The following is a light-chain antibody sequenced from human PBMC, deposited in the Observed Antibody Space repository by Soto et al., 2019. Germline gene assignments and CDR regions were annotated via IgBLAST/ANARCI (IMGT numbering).Light chain of an antibody. J-gene: IGKJ1*01. CDR2: GAY. Sequence: VMTQSPATLSVSPGERATLSCRASQSGSTNLAWYQQRPGQAPRLIISGAYTRATGIPARFSGSGSGTEFTLTISSLQSEDFAIYYCQQFNKWPRTFGQGTRVEIK. CDR3: QQFNKWPRT. V-gene: IGKV3-15*01. CDR1: QSGSTN.